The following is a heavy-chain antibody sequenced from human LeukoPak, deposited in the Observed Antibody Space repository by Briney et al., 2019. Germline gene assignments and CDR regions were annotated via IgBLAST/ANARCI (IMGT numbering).Heavy chain of an antibody. CDR1: GFTFSSYA. D-gene: IGHD6-19*01. J-gene: IGHJ4*02. CDR3: AKDNRRHYTSGPNPDSLH. CDR2: ISYDGSNK. Sequence: GGSLRLSCAASGFTFSSYAMHWVRQAPGKGLEWVAVISYDGSNKYYADSVKGRFTISRDNSKNTLYLQMNSLRAEDTAFYYCAKDNRRHYTSGPNPDSLHWGQGALVTVSS. V-gene: IGHV3-30-3*01.